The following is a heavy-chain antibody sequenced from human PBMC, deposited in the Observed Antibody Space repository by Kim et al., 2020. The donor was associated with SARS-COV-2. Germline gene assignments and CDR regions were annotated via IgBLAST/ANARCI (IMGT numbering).Heavy chain of an antibody. CDR3: TTDYGDYSFDY. CDR2: T. V-gene: IGHV3-15*01. J-gene: IGHJ4*02. D-gene: IGHD2-21*02. Sequence: TEYAAHVKGRFTVSRDDSNNTLYLQMNSLKTEDTAVYYCTTDYGDYSFDYWGQGTLVTVSS.